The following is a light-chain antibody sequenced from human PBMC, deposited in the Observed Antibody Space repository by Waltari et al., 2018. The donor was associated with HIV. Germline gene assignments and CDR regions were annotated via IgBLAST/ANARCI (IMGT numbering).Light chain of an antibody. CDR2: DAS. J-gene: IGKJ1*01. CDR1: QSVSSY. CDR3: QQRSNWPRT. V-gene: IGKV3-11*01. Sequence: EIVLTQSPATLSLSPGERATLSCRASQSVSSYLAWYRQKPGQAPRLLIYDASNRATGIPARFSGSGSGSDFTLTISSLEPEDFAVYYCQQRSNWPRTFGQGTKVESK.